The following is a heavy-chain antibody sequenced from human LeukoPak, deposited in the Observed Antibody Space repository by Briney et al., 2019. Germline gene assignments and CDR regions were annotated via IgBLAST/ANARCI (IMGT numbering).Heavy chain of an antibody. V-gene: IGHV4-4*07. CDR2: IYSSGGT. CDR3: ARGIAAASARAFDI. J-gene: IGHJ3*02. CDR1: GGSISSYY. D-gene: IGHD6-13*01. Sequence: SETLSLTCTVSGGSISSYYWSWIRQPAGKGLEWIGRIYSSGGTDYNPSLKSRVTMSVDTSKNQFSLKLRSVTAADTAVYYCARGIAAASARAFDIWGQGTMVTVSS.